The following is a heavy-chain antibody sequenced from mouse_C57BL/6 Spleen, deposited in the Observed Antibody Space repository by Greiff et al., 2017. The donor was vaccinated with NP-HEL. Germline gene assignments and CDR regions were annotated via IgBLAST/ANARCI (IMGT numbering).Heavy chain of an antibody. D-gene: IGHD4-1*01. CDR2: IHPNSGST. J-gene: IGHJ1*03. V-gene: IGHV1-64*01. CDR3: ARGETGTRDFDV. CDR1: GYTFTSYW. Sequence: VQLQQPGAELVKPGASVKLSCKASGYTFTSYWMHWVKQRPGQGLEWIGMIHPNSGSTNYNEKFKSKATLTVDKSSSTAYMQLSSLTSEDSAVYYCARGETGTRDFDVWGTGTTVTVSS.